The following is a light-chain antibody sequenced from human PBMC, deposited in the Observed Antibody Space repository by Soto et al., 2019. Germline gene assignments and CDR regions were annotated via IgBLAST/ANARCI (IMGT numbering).Light chain of an antibody. J-gene: IGLJ2*01. CDR3: LVWDSSSDYLV. V-gene: IGLV3-21*02. Sequence: SYVATQPPSVSVAPGQTARLTCGGHNIGSKSVHWYQQKAGQAPVLVVHEDSARPSGIPERISGSNSGNTATLTIGRVEVADDADYYCLVWDSSSDYLVFGGGTKLTV. CDR1: NIGSKS. CDR2: EDS.